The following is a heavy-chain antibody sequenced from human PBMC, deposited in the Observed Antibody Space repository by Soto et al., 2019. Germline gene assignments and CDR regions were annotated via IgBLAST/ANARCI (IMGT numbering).Heavy chain of an antibody. CDR3: ARSPGIAAAGTPGWFDP. CDR2: INPNSGGT. CDR1: GYTFTGYY. V-gene: IGHV1-2*04. J-gene: IGHJ5*02. D-gene: IGHD6-13*01. Sequence: ASVKVSCKASGYTFTGYYMHWVRQAPGQGLEWMGWINPNSGGTNYAQKFQGWVTMTRDTSISTAYMELSRLRSDDTAVYYCARSPGIAAAGTPGWFDPWGQGTLVPVSS.